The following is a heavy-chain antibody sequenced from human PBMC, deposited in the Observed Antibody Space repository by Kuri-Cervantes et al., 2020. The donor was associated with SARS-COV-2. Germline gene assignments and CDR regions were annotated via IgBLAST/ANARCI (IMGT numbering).Heavy chain of an antibody. CDR2: IRSKAYGGTT. V-gene: IGHV3-49*04. CDR1: GFTVSSNY. D-gene: IGHD6-6*01. CDR3: TRSRPSCYFDY. Sequence: GESLKISCAASGFTVSSNYMSWVRQAPGKGLEWVGFIRSKAYGGTTEYAASVKGRFTISRDDSKSIAYLQMNSLKTEDTAVYYCTRSRPSCYFDYWGQGTLVTVSS. J-gene: IGHJ4*02.